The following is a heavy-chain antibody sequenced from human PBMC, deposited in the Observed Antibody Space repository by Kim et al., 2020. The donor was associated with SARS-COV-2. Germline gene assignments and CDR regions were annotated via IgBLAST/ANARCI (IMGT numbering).Heavy chain of an antibody. V-gene: IGHV3-66*01. J-gene: IGHJ5*02. CDR2: IYSGGST. D-gene: IGHD3-3*01. Sequence: GGSLRLSCAASGFTVSSNYMSWVRQAPGKGLEWVSVIYSGGSTYYADSVKGRFTISRDNSKNTLYLQMNSLRAEDTAVYYCAREVRFLEPHNWFDPWGQGTLVTVSS. CDR3: AREVRFLEPHNWFDP. CDR1: GFTVSSNY.